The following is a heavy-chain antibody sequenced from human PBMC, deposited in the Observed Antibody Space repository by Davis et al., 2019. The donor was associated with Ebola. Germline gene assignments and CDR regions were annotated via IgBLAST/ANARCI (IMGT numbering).Heavy chain of an antibody. D-gene: IGHD4-23*01. J-gene: IGHJ4*02. Sequence: LSLTCAASGFTFSSYAMSWVRQAPGKGLEWVSAISGSGGSTYYADSVKGRFTISRDNSKNTLYLQMNSLRAEDTAVYYCARNPHYGGIHFDYWGQGTLVTVSS. CDR3: ARNPHYGGIHFDY. V-gene: IGHV3-23*01. CDR2: ISGSGGST. CDR1: GFTFSSYA.